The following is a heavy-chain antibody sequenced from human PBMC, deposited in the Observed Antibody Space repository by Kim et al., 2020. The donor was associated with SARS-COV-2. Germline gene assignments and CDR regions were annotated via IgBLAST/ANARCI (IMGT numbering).Heavy chain of an antibody. D-gene: IGHD1-1*01. V-gene: IGHV3-30*18. Sequence: GGSLRLSCTASGFNFNNFGMHWVRQAPGKGLEWVAVISYDGSTKYYADSLKGRFTISRDNSKNTLYLQMNSLRGEDTAVYYCAKCRSLLEVGFDYYNGMVVWRQGTTVIVSS. CDR1: GFNFNNFG. CDR3: AKCRSLLEVGFDYYNGMVV. J-gene: IGHJ6*02. CDR2: ISYDGSTK.